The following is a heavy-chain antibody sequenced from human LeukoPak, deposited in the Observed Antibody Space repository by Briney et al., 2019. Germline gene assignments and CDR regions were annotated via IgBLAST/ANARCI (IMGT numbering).Heavy chain of an antibody. CDR2: INHSGNT. J-gene: IGHJ4*02. CDR1: GGSFSGYY. Sequence: SETLSLTCAVYGGSFSGYYWSWIRQPPGKGLEWIGEINHSGNTYYNPSLKSRVTISVDTSKNQFSLKLSSVTAADTAVYFCARDRSSGFDYWGQGTLVTVSS. CDR3: ARDRSSGFDY. V-gene: IGHV4-34*01. D-gene: IGHD3-10*01.